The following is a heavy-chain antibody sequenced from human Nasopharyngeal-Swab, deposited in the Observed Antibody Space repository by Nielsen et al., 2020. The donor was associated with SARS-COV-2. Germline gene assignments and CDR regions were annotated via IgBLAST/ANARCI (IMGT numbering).Heavy chain of an antibody. CDR1: GYTFTSYY. CDR2: INPSGGST. Sequence: ASVKVSCKASGYTFTSYYMHWVRQAPGQGLEWMGLINPSGGSTTYAQRFQGRVTMTRDTSTSTVYMELSSLRSEDTAVYYCARVPRFGDSYYYMDVWGKGTTVTVSS. V-gene: IGHV1-46*01. D-gene: IGHD3-10*01. J-gene: IGHJ6*03. CDR3: ARVPRFGDSYYYMDV.